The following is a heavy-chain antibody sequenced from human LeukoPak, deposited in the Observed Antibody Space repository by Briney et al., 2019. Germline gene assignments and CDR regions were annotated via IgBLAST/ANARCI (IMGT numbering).Heavy chain of an antibody. Sequence: GGSLRLSCAASGFTFSSYWMHWVRQAPGKGLVWVSRINSDGSSTTYADSVKGRFTISRDNAKNTLYLQMNSLRVEDTAVYYCAREGRVSGYDFDCWGQGTLVIVSS. D-gene: IGHD5-12*01. V-gene: IGHV3-74*03. CDR3: AREGRVSGYDFDC. J-gene: IGHJ4*02. CDR2: INSDGSST. CDR1: GFTFSSYW.